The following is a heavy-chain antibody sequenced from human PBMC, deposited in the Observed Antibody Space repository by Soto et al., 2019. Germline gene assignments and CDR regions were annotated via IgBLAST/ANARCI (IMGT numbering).Heavy chain of an antibody. J-gene: IGHJ4*02. CDR2: INHSGST. CDR3: ARFNRRVVVAAYYFDY. D-gene: IGHD2-15*01. Sequence: SETLSLTCAVYGGSFSGYYWSWIRQPPGKGLEWIGEINHSGSTNYNPSLKSRVTISVDTSKNQFSLKLSSVTAADTAVYYCARFNRRVVVAAYYFDYWGQGTLVTVSS. CDR1: GGSFSGYY. V-gene: IGHV4-34*01.